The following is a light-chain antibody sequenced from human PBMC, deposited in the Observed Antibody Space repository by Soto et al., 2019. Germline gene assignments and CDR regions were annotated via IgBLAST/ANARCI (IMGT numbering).Light chain of an antibody. CDR3: GSWDSSLTYV. CDR2: DNN. J-gene: IGLJ1*01. CDR1: RSNIGRNF. V-gene: IGLV1-51*01. Sequence: QSVLTQSPSASGTPGLRVTISCSGSRSNIGRNFVYWYQQVPGTAPKLLIYDNNKRPSGIPDRFSGSQSGTSATLGITGLQTGDEAVYYCGSWDSSLTYVFGTGTKLTVL.